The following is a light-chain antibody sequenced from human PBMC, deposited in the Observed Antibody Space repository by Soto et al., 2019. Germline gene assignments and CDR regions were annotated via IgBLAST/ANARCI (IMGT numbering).Light chain of an antibody. Sequence: EIVLTQSPATLSLSPGDRVTLSCSASQTVGRYLSWYQHSPGQGPRLLVYDASNRATGIPARFSGSGSETDFTLTISSLEPEDFAVYYCQQRLHWPITFGQGTRLEIK. CDR1: QTVGRY. J-gene: IGKJ5*01. CDR2: DAS. V-gene: IGKV3-11*01. CDR3: QQRLHWPIT.